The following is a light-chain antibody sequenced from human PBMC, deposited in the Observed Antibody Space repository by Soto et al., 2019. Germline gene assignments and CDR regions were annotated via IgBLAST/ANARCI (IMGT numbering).Light chain of an antibody. CDR1: SSDVGGYDY. Sequence: QSALTQPPSASGSPGQSVTISCTGTSSDVGGYDYVSWYQQQSGKAPKLIIYEVTKRPSGVPDRCSGSKSGNTASLTVSGLQAEDEADYYCSSSAGINNVIFGAGTQLTVL. J-gene: IGLJ2*01. CDR2: EVT. CDR3: SSSAGINNVI. V-gene: IGLV2-8*01.